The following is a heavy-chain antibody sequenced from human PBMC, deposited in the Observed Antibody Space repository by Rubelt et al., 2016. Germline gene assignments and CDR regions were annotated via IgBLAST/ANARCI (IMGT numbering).Heavy chain of an antibody. Sequence: EVHLVESGGGLVQPGGSLRLSCATSGFTFSSYSMNWVRQAPGKGLEWVSSISSSSSYIYYADSVKCRFTISRDNAKNSLYLQMNSLRAEDTAVYYCARDLSSWNDFGMDVWGQGTTVTVSS. D-gene: IGHD1-1*01. CDR1: GFTFSSYS. V-gene: IGHV3-21*01. J-gene: IGHJ6*02. CDR2: ISSSSSYI. CDR3: ARDLSSWNDFGMDV.